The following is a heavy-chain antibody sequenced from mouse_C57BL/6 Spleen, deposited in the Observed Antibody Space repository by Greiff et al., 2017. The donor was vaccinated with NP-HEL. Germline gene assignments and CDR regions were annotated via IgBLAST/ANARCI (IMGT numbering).Heavy chain of an antibody. J-gene: IGHJ1*03. CDR1: GYSITSDY. D-gene: IGHD1-1*01. V-gene: IGHV3-8*01. CDR2: ISYSGST. CDR3: ARYGTTVVAEYFDV. Sequence: EVKVVESGPGLAKPSQTLSLTCSVTGYSITSDYWNWIRKFPGNKLEYMGYISYSGSTYYNPSLKSRISITRDTSKNQYYLQLNSETTEDTATYYCARYGTTVVAEYFDVWGTGTTVTVSS.